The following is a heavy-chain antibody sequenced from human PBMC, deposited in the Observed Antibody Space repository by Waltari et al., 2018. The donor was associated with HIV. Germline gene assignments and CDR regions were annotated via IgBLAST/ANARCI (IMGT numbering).Heavy chain of an antibody. CDR2: IDYDGNT. V-gene: IGHV4-39*01. D-gene: IGHD1-7*01. J-gene: IGHJ4*02. CDR3: ARHPELELPLDY. CDR1: GGSISSSSYY. Sequence: QLQLQESGPGLVKPSETLSLTCTVSGGSISSSSYYWGWIRQPPGKGLEWIGSIDYDGNTYYHPSLKSRVTISVDTSKNQFSLNLSSVTAADTAVYYCARHPELELPLDYWGQGTLVTVSS.